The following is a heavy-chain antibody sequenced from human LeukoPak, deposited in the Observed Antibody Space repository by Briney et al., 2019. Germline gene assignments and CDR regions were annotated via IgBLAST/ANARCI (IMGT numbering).Heavy chain of an antibody. CDR1: GGSVRSNNYY. Sequence: SETLSLTCTVSGGSVRSNNYYWGWIRQPPGKGLEWVGNIFYSGNIYYNPSLKSRVTISVDTSKNQFSLRLSSVTAADTAVYYCARGKLHNYVWGTYRQDYYMDVWGKGTTVTVSS. D-gene: IGHD3-16*02. V-gene: IGHV4-39*07. CDR2: IFYSGNI. J-gene: IGHJ6*03. CDR3: ARGKLHNYVWGTYRQDYYMDV.